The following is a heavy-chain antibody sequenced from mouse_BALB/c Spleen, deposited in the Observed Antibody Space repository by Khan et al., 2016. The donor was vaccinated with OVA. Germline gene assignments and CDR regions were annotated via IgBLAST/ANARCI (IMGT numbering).Heavy chain of an antibody. V-gene: IGHV3-2*02. J-gene: IGHJ3*01. CDR1: GYSITSEYA. CDR2: INYSGST. CDR3: TRKDYYDYDPFPY. Sequence: EVKLEESGPGLVKPSQSLSLTCTVTGYSITSEYAWNWIRQFPGNKLEWMGYINYSGSTRFNPSLKSRTSITRDTSKNQFFLQLNSVTTEDTATYYCTRKDYYDYDPFPYWGQGTLVTVSA. D-gene: IGHD2-4*01.